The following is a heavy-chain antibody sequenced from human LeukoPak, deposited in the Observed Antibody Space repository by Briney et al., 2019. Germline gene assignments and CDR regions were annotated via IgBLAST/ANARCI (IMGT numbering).Heavy chain of an antibody. CDR2: ISGSSSYI. V-gene: IGHV3-21*01. CDR3: AREKVPAELDY. Sequence: GGSLRLSCAASGFTFSSYSMNWVRQAPGKGLEWVSSISGSSSYIYYADSVKGRFTISRDNAKDSLYLQMNSLRAEDTAVYYCAREKVPAELDYWGQGTLVTVSS. CDR1: GFTFSSYS. J-gene: IGHJ4*02. D-gene: IGHD2-2*01.